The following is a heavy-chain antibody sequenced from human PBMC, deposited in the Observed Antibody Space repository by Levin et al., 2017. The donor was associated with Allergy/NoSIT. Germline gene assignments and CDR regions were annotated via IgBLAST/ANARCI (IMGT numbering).Heavy chain of an antibody. Sequence: SQTLSLTCAVYGGSFSGYYWTWIRQPPGKGLEWIGEINHSGRTNYNPSLKSRVSISADMSKNQFSMRLTSVTAADTAVYYCARTIRGVIIAYYYYTTDVWGQGTSVSVSS. J-gene: IGHJ6*02. D-gene: IGHD3-10*01. V-gene: IGHV4-34*01. CDR1: GGSFSGYY. CDR2: INHSGRT. CDR3: ARTIRGVIIAYYYYTTDV.